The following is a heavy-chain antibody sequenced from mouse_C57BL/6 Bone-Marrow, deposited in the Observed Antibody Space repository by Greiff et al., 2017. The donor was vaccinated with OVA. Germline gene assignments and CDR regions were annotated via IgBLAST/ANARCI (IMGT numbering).Heavy chain of an antibody. CDR2: IDPSDSYT. CDR3: ARGMRAY. V-gene: IGHV1-69*01. CDR1: GYTFTSYW. J-gene: IGHJ3*01. Sequence: QVQLQQPGAELVMPGASVKLSCKASGYTFTSYWMHWVKQRPGQGLEWIGEIDPSDSYTNYNQKFKGKSTLTVDKSSRTAYMQLRSLTSEDSAVYYCARGMRAYWGQGTLVTVSA.